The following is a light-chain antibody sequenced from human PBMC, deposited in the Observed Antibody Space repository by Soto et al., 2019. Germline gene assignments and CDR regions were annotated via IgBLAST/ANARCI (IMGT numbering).Light chain of an antibody. V-gene: IGLV2-14*01. J-gene: IGLJ1*01. CDR2: EVS. CDR1: SSDVGAYKY. CDR3: SSYTSTNTQV. Sequence: QSALTQPASVSGSPGQSITISCTGTSSDVGAYKYVSWYQQHPGKAPKLMIYEVSNRPSGVSNRFSGSKSGNTAFVTISGLQAEDEADYYCSSYTSTNTQVFGTGTQLTVL.